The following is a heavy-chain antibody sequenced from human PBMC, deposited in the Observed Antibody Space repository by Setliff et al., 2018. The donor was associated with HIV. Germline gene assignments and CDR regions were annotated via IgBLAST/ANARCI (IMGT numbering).Heavy chain of an antibody. Sequence: ASVKVSCKASGYTFTSYYMHWVRQAPGQGLEWMGIINPSGGSTSYAQKFQGRVTMTRDTSTSTVYMELSSLRSEDTAVYYCARDRMGGYYESSGYYGAFDIWGQGTMVTVSS. V-gene: IGHV1-46*01. CDR3: ARDRMGGYYESSGYYGAFDI. CDR1: GYTFTSYY. J-gene: IGHJ3*02. CDR2: INPSGGST. D-gene: IGHD3-22*01.